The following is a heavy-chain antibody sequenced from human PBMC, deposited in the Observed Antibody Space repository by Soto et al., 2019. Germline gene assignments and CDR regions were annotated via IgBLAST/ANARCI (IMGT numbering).Heavy chain of an antibody. J-gene: IGHJ4*02. CDR2: IGRSGT. V-gene: IGHV3-23*01. CDR3: ATQDFRGTTGTT. Sequence: GGSLRLSCAASGFPFNNFAMGWVRQAPGRGLEWVSLIGRSGTYYADSVKGRFSISRDNSKNTLYLQMNSLRAEDTAVYYCATQDFRGTTGTTWGQGTLVTVSS. CDR1: GFPFNNFA. D-gene: IGHD1-1*01.